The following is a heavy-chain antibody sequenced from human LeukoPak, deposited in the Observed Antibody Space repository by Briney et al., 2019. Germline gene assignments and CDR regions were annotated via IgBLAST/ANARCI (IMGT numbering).Heavy chain of an antibody. Sequence: GSLRLSCAASGFTFSSYEMSWVRQAPGKGLEWVSDISTSGSTIYYADSVKGRFTISRDNAKNSLYLQMNSLRAEDTAAYYCVRLDYGSGSYYNWFDPWGQGTLVTVSS. D-gene: IGHD3-10*01. CDR3: VRLDYGSGSYYNWFDP. V-gene: IGHV3-48*03. CDR2: ISTSGSTI. J-gene: IGHJ5*02. CDR1: GFTFSSYE.